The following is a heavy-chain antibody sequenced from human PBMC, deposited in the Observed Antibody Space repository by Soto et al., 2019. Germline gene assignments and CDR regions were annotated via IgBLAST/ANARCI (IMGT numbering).Heavy chain of an antibody. J-gene: IGHJ5*02. V-gene: IGHV3-23*01. CDR1: GFTFSSYA. CDR2: ISGSGGST. Sequence: EVQLLESGGGLVQPGGSLRLSCAASGFTFSSYAMSWVRQAPGKGLEWVSAISGSGGSTYYADSVKGRFTISRDNSKNTLYLHMNSLRADDTAVYYCAKDREGRLRDNWFDPWGQGTLVTVSS. CDR3: AKDREGRLRDNWFDP. D-gene: IGHD4-17*01.